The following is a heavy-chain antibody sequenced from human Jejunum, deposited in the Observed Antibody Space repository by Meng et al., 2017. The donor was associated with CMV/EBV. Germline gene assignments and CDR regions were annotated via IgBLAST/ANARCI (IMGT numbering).Heavy chain of an antibody. CDR3: AKDSDSSSWYGDHYYGMDV. CDR2: ISAGGGT. CDR1: STYA. D-gene: IGHD6-13*01. V-gene: IGHV3-23*01. J-gene: IGHJ6*02. Sequence: STYAMSWVRQAPGKELDWVSSISAGGGTYDADAVKGRFTISRDNSKNTLYLQMNSLRAEDTAVYYCAKDSDSSSWYGDHYYGMDVWGQGTTVTVSS.